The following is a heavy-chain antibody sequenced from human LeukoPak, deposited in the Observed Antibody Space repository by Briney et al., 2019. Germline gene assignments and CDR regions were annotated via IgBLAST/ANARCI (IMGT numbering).Heavy chain of an antibody. V-gene: IGHV1-8*01. CDR2: MTPNSGNT. CDR3: AASGSYYNGGYNWFDP. CDR1: GYTFTSYD. J-gene: IGHJ5*02. Sequence: ASVKVSCKASGYTFTSYDINWVRQATGQGLEWMGWMTPNSGNTGYARKFQGRVTMTRNTSISTAYMELSSLRSEDTAVYYCAASGSYYNGGYNWFDPWGQGTLVTVSS. D-gene: IGHD3-10*01.